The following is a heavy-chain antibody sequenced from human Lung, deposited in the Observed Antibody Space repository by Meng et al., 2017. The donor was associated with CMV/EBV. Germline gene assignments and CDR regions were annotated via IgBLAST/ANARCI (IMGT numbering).Heavy chain of an antibody. D-gene: IGHD2-2*01. J-gene: IGHJ5*02. Sequence: ASXXVSCKACGYTFTDYGISWVRQAPGQGLEWMGWISAYNGDTNYARKLRGRVTMPTDTSTTSAYMELRSLRSDDTAVYYCARDLQYCGSTSCYDDCFDPWGQGXLVTVSS. CDR3: ARDLQYCGSTSCYDDCFDP. V-gene: IGHV1-18*01. CDR1: GYTFTDYG. CDR2: ISAYNGDT.